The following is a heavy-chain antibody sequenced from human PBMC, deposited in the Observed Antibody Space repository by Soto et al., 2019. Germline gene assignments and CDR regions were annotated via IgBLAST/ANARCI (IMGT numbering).Heavy chain of an antibody. CDR3: VRYYDYDTSRNDAFDL. CDR2: IYSSGST. CDR1: GGSISSGDYY. J-gene: IGHJ3*01. V-gene: IGHV4-31*03. D-gene: IGHD3-22*01. Sequence: QVQLQESGPGLVKPSQTLSLTCTVSGGSISSGDYYWSWIRHHPGKGLEWIGYIYSSGSTYYNPSLRSRVTISADTSKNPFSLRLSSVTAADTAVYYCVRYYDYDTSRNDAFDLWGHGTMVTVSS.